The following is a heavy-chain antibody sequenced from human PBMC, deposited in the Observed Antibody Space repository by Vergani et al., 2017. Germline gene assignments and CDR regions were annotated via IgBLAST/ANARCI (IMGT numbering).Heavy chain of an antibody. CDR2: IIPIFGTA. Sequence: QVQLVQSGAEMKKPGASVKVSCKASGYTFTAYGISWVRQAPGQGLEWMGGIIPIFGTANYAQKFQGRVTITADESTSTAYMELSSLRSEDTAVYYCARDRHSSGWSHSLSHFDYWGQGTLVTVSS. J-gene: IGHJ4*02. CDR1: GYTFTAYG. D-gene: IGHD6-19*01. V-gene: IGHV1-69*13. CDR3: ARDRHSSGWSHSLSHFDY.